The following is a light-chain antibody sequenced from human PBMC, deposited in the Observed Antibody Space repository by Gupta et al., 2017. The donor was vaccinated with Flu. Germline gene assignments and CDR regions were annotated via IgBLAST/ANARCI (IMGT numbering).Light chain of an antibody. CDR3: AAWDDSLSAHWV. CDR1: SSNIGSNY. Sequence: QSVLTQPPSASGTPGQRVTISCSGSSSNIGSNYVYWYQQLPGAAPKLLIFRNNQRPSGVPDRFSGSKSGTSASRAISGLRSEDEADYYCAAWDDSLSAHWVFGGGTKLAVL. J-gene: IGLJ3*02. V-gene: IGLV1-47*01. CDR2: RNN.